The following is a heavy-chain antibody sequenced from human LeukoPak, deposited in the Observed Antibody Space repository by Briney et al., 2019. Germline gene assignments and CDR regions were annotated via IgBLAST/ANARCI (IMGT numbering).Heavy chain of an antibody. V-gene: IGHV1-69*13. Sequence: SVKVSCKASGGTFSSYAISWVRQAPGQGLEWMGGIIPIFGTASYAQKFQGRVTITADESTSTAYMELSSLRSEDTAVYYCARDKGTTGTSDAFDIWGQGTMVTVSS. D-gene: IGHD1-1*01. CDR3: ARDKGTTGTSDAFDI. CDR1: GGTFSSYA. J-gene: IGHJ3*02. CDR2: IIPIFGTA.